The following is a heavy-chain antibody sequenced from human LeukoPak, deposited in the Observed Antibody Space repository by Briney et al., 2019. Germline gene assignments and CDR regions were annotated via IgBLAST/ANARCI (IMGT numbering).Heavy chain of an antibody. Sequence: GGSLRLSCAASGFTFDDYAMHWVRQAPGKGLEWVSGISWNSGSVGYADSVKGRFTISRDNAKNSLYLQMNSLRAEDTALYYCAKDIGRYGDYGYFDYWGQGTLVTVSS. CDR2: ISWNSGSV. J-gene: IGHJ4*02. D-gene: IGHD4-17*01. CDR1: GFTFDDYA. V-gene: IGHV3-9*01. CDR3: AKDIGRYGDYGYFDY.